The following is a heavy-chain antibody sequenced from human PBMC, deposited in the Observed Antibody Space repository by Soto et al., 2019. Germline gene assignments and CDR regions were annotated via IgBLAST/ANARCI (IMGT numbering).Heavy chain of an antibody. CDR2: IYPGDSDT. D-gene: IGHD4-17*01. CDR3: ARHGQSNGWLYEY. Sequence: PGESLKISCQGSGYSFTSYWIGWVRQMPGKGLDWMGIIYPGDSDTRYSPSFQGQVTISADKSINTAYLQWSSLKASDTAIYYCARHGQSNGWLYEYWGQGTQVTVSS. CDR1: GYSFTSYW. V-gene: IGHV5-51*01. J-gene: IGHJ4*02.